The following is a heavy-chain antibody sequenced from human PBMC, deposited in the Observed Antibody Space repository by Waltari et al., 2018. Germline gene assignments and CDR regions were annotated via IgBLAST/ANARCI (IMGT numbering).Heavy chain of an antibody. Sequence: QAPGQGLEWMGWISAYNGNTNYAQKLQGRVTMTTATSTSTAYMELRSLRSDDTAVYYCARVVVRGVNPLYYYYYGMDVWGQGTTVTVSS. V-gene: IGHV1-18*01. J-gene: IGHJ6*02. CDR3: ARVVVRGVNPLYYYYYGMDV. CDR2: ISAYNGNT. D-gene: IGHD3-10*01.